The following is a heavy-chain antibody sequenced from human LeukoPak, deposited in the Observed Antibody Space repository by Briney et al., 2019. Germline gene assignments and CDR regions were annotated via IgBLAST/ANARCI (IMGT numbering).Heavy chain of an antibody. V-gene: IGHV4-61*02. D-gene: IGHD6-13*01. CDR1: GGSISSGSYY. CDR2: IYTSGST. J-gene: IGHJ3*02. CDR3: AREYTLPYIAAAVPGAFDI. Sequence: SETLSLTCTVSGGSISSGSYYWSWIRQPAGKGLEWIGRIYTSGSTNYNPSLKSRVTISVDTSKNQFSLKLSSVTAADTAVYYCAREYTLPYIAAAVPGAFDIWGQGTMVTVSS.